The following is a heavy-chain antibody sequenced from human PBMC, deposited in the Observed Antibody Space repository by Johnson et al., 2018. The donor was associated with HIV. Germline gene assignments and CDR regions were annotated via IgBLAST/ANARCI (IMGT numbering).Heavy chain of an antibody. J-gene: IGHJ3*02. CDR2: ISFAGSNK. D-gene: IGHD6-13*01. CDR3: ARSMRAAAGTLDAFDI. CDR1: GFTFSRYP. Sequence: QVQLVESGGGVVQPGRSRRLSCAASGFTFSRYPMHWVRQSPGKGLEWVSIISFAGSNKYYTDSVKGRFTISRDNSKNTLSLQMNNLRAEDTAVYYCARSMRAAAGTLDAFDIWGQGTMVTVSS. V-gene: IGHV3-30-3*01.